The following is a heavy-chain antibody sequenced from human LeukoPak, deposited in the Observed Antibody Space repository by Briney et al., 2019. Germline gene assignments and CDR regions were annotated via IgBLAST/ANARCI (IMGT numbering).Heavy chain of an antibody. CDR3: ARGWGAAASAIY. CDR2: IYYSGYT. CDR1: GGSIDRSSYY. D-gene: IGHD6-13*01. Sequence: SETLSLTCSVSGGSIDRSSYYWVWIRQPPGQGLEWIGSIYYSGYTYYSPSLKTRVVMSVDTSMNQFSLNVTSVTAADTATYFCARGWGAAASAIYWGQGTLVTVSS. V-gene: IGHV4-39*01. J-gene: IGHJ4*02.